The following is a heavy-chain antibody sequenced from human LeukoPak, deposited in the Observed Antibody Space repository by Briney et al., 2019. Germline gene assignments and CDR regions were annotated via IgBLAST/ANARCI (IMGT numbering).Heavy chain of an antibody. CDR2: IYYSGST. V-gene: IGHV4-31*03. Sequence: PSETLSLTCTVSGGSISSGGYYWSRIRQHPGKGLEWIGYIYYSGSTYYNPSLKSRVTISVDTSKNQFSLKLSSVTAADTAVYYCAREFGDYDSFFDYWGQGTLVTVSS. J-gene: IGHJ4*02. D-gene: IGHD2-21*02. CDR1: GGSISSGGYY. CDR3: AREFGDYDSFFDY.